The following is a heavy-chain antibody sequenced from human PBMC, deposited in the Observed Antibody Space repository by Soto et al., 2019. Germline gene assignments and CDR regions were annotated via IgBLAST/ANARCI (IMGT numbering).Heavy chain of an antibody. D-gene: IGHD4-17*01. Sequence: QVQLVQSGAEVKKPGSSVKVSCKASGGTFSSYTISWVRQAPGQGLEWMGRIIPILGIANYAQKFQGRVTITADKSTSTAYMELSSLRSEDTAVYYCARVGMNGDQDLDYWGQGTLVTVSS. J-gene: IGHJ4*02. V-gene: IGHV1-69*02. CDR2: IIPILGIA. CDR3: ARVGMNGDQDLDY. CDR1: GGTFSSYT.